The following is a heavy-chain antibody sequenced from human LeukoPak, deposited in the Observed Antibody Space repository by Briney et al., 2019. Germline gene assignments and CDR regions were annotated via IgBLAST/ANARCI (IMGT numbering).Heavy chain of an antibody. D-gene: IGHD6-13*01. CDR3: ARRRKYSSSWQDAFDI. CDR1: GGSISSYY. J-gene: IGHJ3*02. Sequence: SETLSLTCTDSGGSISSYYWSWIRQPPGKGLEWIGYIYTSGSTNYNPSLKSRVTISVDTSKNQFSLKLSSVTAADTAVYYCARRRKYSSSWQDAFDIWGQGTMVTVSS. CDR2: IYTSGST. V-gene: IGHV4-4*09.